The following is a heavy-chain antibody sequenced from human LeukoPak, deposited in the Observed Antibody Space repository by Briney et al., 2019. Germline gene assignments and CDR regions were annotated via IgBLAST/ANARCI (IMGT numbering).Heavy chain of an antibody. CDR3: AKDKWSSGWYGWFDP. CDR1: GFTFNNAW. D-gene: IGHD6-19*01. V-gene: IGHV3-21*05. Sequence: PGGSLRLSCVASGFTFNNAWMNWVRQAPGKGLEWVSYISNSGSFIYYADSVKGRFTISRDNSRNTLYLEMNSLRADDTAVYYCAKDKWSSGWYGWFDPWGQGTLVTVSS. J-gene: IGHJ5*02. CDR2: ISNSGSFI.